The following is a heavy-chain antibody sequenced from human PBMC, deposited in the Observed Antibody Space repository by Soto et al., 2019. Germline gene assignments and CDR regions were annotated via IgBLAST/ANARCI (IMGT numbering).Heavy chain of an antibody. V-gene: IGHV3-23*01. CDR2: ISGSGGST. CDR1: GFTFSSYA. J-gene: IGHJ5*02. CDR3: SLPEYSSSWDNWFDP. D-gene: IGHD6-13*01. Sequence: PGGSLRLSCAASGFTFSSYAMSWVRQAPGKGLEWVSAISGSGGSTYYADSVKGRFTISRDNSKNTLYLQMNSLRAEDTAVYYCSLPEYSSSWDNWFDPWGQGTLVTVSS.